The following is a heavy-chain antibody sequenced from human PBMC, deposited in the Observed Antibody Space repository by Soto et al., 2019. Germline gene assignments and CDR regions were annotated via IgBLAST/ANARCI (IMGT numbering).Heavy chain of an antibody. CDR2: ISWNSGSI. V-gene: IGHV3-9*01. J-gene: IGHJ4*02. CDR1: GFTFDDYA. CDR3: AKDSEFLTGYSPLFDY. Sequence: GGSLRLSCAASGFTFDDYAMHWVRQAPGKGLEWVSGISWNSGSIGYADSVKGRFTISRDNAKNSLYLQMNRLRAEDTALYYCAKDSEFLTGYSPLFDYCGQGTLVTVSS. D-gene: IGHD3-9*01.